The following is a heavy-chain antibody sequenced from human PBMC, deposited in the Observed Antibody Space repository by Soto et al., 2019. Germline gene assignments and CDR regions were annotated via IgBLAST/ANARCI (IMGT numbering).Heavy chain of an antibody. CDR2: ISRNSDKI. CDR3: VKRRGPAYYSNSFAY. CDR1: GFTFDEHA. D-gene: IGHD3-22*01. Sequence: EVQLVGTGGGLVEPGRSLRLSCAASGFTFDEHAMNWGRQPPRKGLEWVSGISRNSDKIGDADSVNGRLTISRDNAKNSLYLQRHRRRAADTAVHYCVKRRGPAYYSNSFAYWGQGTLVTVSS. V-gene: IGHV3-9*01. J-gene: IGHJ4*02.